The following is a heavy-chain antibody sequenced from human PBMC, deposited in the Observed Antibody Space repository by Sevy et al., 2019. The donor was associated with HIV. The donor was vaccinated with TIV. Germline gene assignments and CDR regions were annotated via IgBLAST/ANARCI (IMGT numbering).Heavy chain of an antibody. D-gene: IGHD3-3*01. V-gene: IGHV4-59*01. CDR1: GGSISSYY. CDR2: IYYSGST. J-gene: IGHJ6*02. CDR3: ARDRRAYDFWSGYYPDYYYYYGMDV. Sequence: SETLSLTCTVSGGSISSYYWSWIRQPPGKGLEWIGYIYYSGSTNYNPSLKSRVTISVDTSKNQFSLKLSSVDAADKAVYYCARDRRAYDFWSGYYPDYYYYYGMDVWGQGTTVTVSS.